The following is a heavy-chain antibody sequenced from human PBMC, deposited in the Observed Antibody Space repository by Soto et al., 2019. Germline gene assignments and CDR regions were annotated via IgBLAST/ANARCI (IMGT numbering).Heavy chain of an antibody. CDR3: AREVGYGDFSAALLD. V-gene: IGHV1-69*01. CDR2: IITLFGTS. Sequence: VQLMQSGDEVKKPGSSVKVSCKASGGTFSSHSINWVQQAPGQGLEWMGGIITLFGTSNYAQNFQGRVTITADQSTSTAYMELNSLTSDDTAVYYCAREVGYGDFSAALLDWGQGTLVTVSS. CDR1: GGTFSSHS. J-gene: IGHJ4*02. D-gene: IGHD2-21*02.